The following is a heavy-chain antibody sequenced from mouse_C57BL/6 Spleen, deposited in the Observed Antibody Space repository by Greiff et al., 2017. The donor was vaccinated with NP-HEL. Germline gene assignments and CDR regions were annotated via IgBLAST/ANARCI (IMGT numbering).Heavy chain of an antibody. V-gene: IGHV1-52*01. CDR2: IDPSDSET. D-gene: IGHD2-2*01. J-gene: IGHJ1*03. Sequence: QVQLQQPGAELVRPGSSVKLSCKASGYTFTSYWMHWVKQRPIQGLEWIGNIDPSDSETHYNQKFKDKATLTVDKSSSTAYMQLSSLTSEDSAVYYCARGGGGYYWYFDVWGTGTTVTVSS. CDR3: ARGGGGYYWYFDV. CDR1: GYTFTSYW.